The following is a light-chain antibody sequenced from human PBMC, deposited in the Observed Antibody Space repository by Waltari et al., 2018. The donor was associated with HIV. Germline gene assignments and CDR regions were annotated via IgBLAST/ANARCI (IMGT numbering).Light chain of an antibody. V-gene: IGLV2-11*01. Sequence: QSALTQPRSVSGSPGPSVPIPCTGTSRDVGDYNYVSWYQQHPGKAPKVMIYDVTKRPSGVPDRFSGSKSGNTASLTISGLQAEDEADYYCCSYTGTYTLLFGGGTKLTVL. J-gene: IGLJ3*02. CDR2: DVT. CDR1: SRDVGDYNY. CDR3: CSYTGTYTLL.